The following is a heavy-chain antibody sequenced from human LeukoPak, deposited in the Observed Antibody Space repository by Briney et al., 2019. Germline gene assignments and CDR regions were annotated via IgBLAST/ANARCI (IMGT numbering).Heavy chain of an antibody. CDR2: IYYSGGT. Sequence: PSETLSLTCTVSGGSISSYYWSWIRQPPGKGLEWIGYIYYSGGTNYNPSLKSRVTISVDTSKNQFSLKLSSVTAADTAVYYCARVGAGLANGYMDVWGKGTTVTVSS. CDR1: GGSISSYY. CDR3: ARVGAGLANGYMDV. J-gene: IGHJ6*03. V-gene: IGHV4-59*01. D-gene: IGHD3-10*01.